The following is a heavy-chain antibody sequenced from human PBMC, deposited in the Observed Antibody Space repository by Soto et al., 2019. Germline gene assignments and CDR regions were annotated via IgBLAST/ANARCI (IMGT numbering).Heavy chain of an antibody. J-gene: IGHJ4*02. CDR2: INHSGST. CDR3: AFSTMPRTRDLVY. CDR1: GGSISSSNW. Sequence: SETLSLTCAVSGGSISSSNWWSWVRQPPGKGLEWIGEINHSGSTNYNPSLKSRVTISVDTSKNQFSLKLSSVTAADTAVYYCAFSTMPRTRDLVYWSQGTLVTVS. D-gene: IGHD2-2*01. V-gene: IGHV4-4*02.